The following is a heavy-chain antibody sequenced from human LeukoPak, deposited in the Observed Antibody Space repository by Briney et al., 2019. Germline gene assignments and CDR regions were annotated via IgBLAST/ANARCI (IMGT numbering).Heavy chain of an antibody. CDR1: GFTFTAYA. D-gene: IGHD4-17*01. V-gene: IGHV3-23*01. Sequence: GGSLRLSCAASGFTFTAYAMSWVGPAPRAGLEGVSGITGSGGHPVSADSVKGRFTISRDNSRNTVFLQMNSPRVDDTAVYYCAMDPNGDYIGATSFDPWGRGTLVTVSS. CDR2: ITGSGGHP. J-gene: IGHJ5*02. CDR3: AMDPNGDYIGATSFDP.